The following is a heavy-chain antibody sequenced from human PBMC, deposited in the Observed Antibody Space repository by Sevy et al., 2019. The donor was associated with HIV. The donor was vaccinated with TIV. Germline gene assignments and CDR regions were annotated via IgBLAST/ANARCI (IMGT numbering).Heavy chain of an antibody. CDR2: ISSSSSYI. J-gene: IGHJ4*02. CDR1: GFTFSSYS. D-gene: IGHD1-26*01. CDR3: ARTGSGSYLLEGVDY. Sequence: GGSLRLSCAASGFTFSSYSMNWVRQAPGKGLEWVSSISSSSSYIYYADSVKGRFTISRDNAKNSLYLQMNSLRAEDTAVYYCARTGSGSYLLEGVDYWGQGTLVTVSS. V-gene: IGHV3-21*01.